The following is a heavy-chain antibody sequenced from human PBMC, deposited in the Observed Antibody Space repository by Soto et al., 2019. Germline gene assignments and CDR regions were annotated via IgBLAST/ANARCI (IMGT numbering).Heavy chain of an antibody. Sequence: GGSLRLSCAASGFAFSSYWMNWVRQAPGKGLEWVASIKQDGSEIYYVDSVKGRFTISRDNAKNSLYLQMRSLSDEDTAVYYCAKDXRDYDFWSGLYYYAMDVWGQGTTVTVSS. V-gene: IGHV3-7*03. CDR1: GFAFSSYW. D-gene: IGHD3-3*01. J-gene: IGHJ6*02. CDR2: IKQDGSEI. CDR3: AKDXRDYDFWSGLYYYAMDV.